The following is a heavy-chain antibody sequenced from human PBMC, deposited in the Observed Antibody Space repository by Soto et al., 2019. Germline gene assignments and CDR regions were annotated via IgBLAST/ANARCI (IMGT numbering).Heavy chain of an antibody. CDR2: IYYSGST. CDR1: GGSISSYY. V-gene: IGHV4-59*08. D-gene: IGHD2-2*02. Sequence: SETLSLTCTVSGGSISSYYWSWIRQPPGKGLEWIGYIYYSGSTNYNPSLKGRVTISVDTSKNQFSLKLSSVTAADTAVYYCARLPQVPAAIGKYLNEGYLDYWDQGTLVTVSS. CDR3: ARLPQVPAAIGKYLNEGYLDY. J-gene: IGHJ4*02.